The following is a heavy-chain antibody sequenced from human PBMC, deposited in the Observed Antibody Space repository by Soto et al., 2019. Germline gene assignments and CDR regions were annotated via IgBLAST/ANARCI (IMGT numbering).Heavy chain of an antibody. CDR2: ISSSGGTT. J-gene: IGHJ4*02. CDR1: GFTFSSYA. V-gene: IGHV3-23*01. D-gene: IGHD2-2*01. Sequence: GGSLRLSCAASGFTFSSYAMSWVRQAPGKGLEWVSAISSSGGTTNYADSVKGRFTISRDSSKNTLFLQMNSLRAEDTALYYCAKRGGYCSGTTCRGGFDSWGQGTLVTVSS. CDR3: AKRGGYCSGTTCRGGFDS.